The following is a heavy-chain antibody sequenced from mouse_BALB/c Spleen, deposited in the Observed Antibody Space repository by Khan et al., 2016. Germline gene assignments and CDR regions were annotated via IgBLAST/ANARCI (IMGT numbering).Heavy chain of an antibody. J-gene: IGHJ2*01. Sequence: EVELVESGGGLVQPGGSRKLSCAASGFTFSRFGMHWVRQAPEKGLEWVAYISSGSSTIYYADTLKGRFTISRDNPKNALFLQVTSLRSEDAAMSYCERGDYWGQGTTLTVSS. CDR1: GFTFSRFG. V-gene: IGHV5-17*02. CDR2: ISSGSSTI. CDR3: ERGDY.